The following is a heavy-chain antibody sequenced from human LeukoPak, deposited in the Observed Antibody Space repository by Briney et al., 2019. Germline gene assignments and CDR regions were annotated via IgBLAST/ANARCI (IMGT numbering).Heavy chain of an antibody. CDR2: IYYSGST. V-gene: IGHV4-59*08. CDR3: ARCGYSYGAIYYYYYGMDV. J-gene: IGHJ6*02. CDR1: GGSISSYY. Sequence: SETLSLTCTVSGGSISSYYWSWIRQPPGKGLEWIGYIYYSGSTNYNPSLKSRVTISVDTSKNQSSLKLSSVTAADTAVYYCARCGYSYGAIYYYYYGMDVWGQGTTVTVSS. D-gene: IGHD5-18*01.